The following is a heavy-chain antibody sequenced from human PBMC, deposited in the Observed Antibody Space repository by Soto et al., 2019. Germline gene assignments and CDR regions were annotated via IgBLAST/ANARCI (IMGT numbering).Heavy chain of an antibody. J-gene: IGHJ4*02. Sequence: QVQLVESGGGVVQPGRSLRLSCAASGFTFSSYGMHWVRQAPGKGLEWVAVIWYDGSNKYYADSVKGRFTISRDNSKNTLYLQMNSLRAEDTAVYYCAREGEMATNTGYLDYWGQGTLVTVSS. CDR3: AREGEMATNTGYLDY. CDR2: IWYDGSNK. CDR1: GFTFSSYG. V-gene: IGHV3-33*01. D-gene: IGHD5-12*01.